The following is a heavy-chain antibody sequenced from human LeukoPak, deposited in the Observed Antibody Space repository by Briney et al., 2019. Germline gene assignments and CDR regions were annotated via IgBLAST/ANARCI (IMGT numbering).Heavy chain of an antibody. J-gene: IGHJ4*02. Sequence: ASVKVSRKASGYTFTGYHIHWVRQPPGQGLEWMGWINPNSGGANSAQKFLSRVSMTRDTSISTVYMDLTSLRSDDTAVYYCARDSGSSGWDPTSFLDYWGRGTVVTVSS. CDR2: INPNSGGA. CDR1: GYTFTGYH. V-gene: IGHV1-2*02. CDR3: ARDSGSSGWDPTSFLDY. D-gene: IGHD6-19*01.